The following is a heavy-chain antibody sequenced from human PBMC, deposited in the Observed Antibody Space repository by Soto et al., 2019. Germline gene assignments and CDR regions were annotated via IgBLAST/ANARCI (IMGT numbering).Heavy chain of an antibody. V-gene: IGHV4-59*01. CDR1: GGSISSYY. J-gene: IGHJ5*02. CDR3: ARASRMAVGRFDP. CDR2: IYYSGST. Sequence: SETLSLTCTVSGGSISSYYWSWIRQPPGKGLEWIGYIYYSGSTNYNPSLKSRVTISVDTSKNQFSLKLSSVTAADTAVYYCARASRMAVGRFDPWGQGTLVTVSS. D-gene: IGHD6-19*01.